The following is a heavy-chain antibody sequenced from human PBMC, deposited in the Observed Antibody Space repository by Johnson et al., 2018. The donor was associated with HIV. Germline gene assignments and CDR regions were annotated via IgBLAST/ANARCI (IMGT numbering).Heavy chain of an antibody. CDR2: IRYDGSNK. CDR1: GFTFSSYG. V-gene: IGHV3-30*02. Sequence: QAQLVESGGGVVQPGGSLRLSCAASGFTFSSYGMHWVRQAPGKGLEWVAFIRYDGSNKYYADSVKGRFTISRDNSKNTLYLQMNSLRAEDTAVYYCAKDQPHRIVGATEKLAFDIWGQGTMVTVSS. D-gene: IGHD1-26*01. J-gene: IGHJ3*02. CDR3: AKDQPHRIVGATEKLAFDI.